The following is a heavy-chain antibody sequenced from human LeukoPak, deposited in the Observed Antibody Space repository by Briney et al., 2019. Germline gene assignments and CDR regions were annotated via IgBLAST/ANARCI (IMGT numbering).Heavy chain of an antibody. CDR2: IYTSGST. CDR3: ASVRVEMATSYYYYYYMDV. V-gene: IGHV4-61*02. CDR1: GGSISSGSYY. Sequence: PSQTLSLTCTVSGGSISSGSYYWSWIRQPAGKGLEWIGRIYTSGSTNYNPSLKSRVTISVDTSKNQFSLKLSSVTAADPAVYYCASVRVEMATSYYYYYYMDVWGKGTTVTVSS. J-gene: IGHJ6*03. D-gene: IGHD5-24*01.